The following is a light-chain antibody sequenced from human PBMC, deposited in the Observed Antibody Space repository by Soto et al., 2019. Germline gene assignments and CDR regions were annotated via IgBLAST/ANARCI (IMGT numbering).Light chain of an antibody. J-gene: IGKJ3*01. CDR3: QQRGT. Sequence: EIVLTQSPATLSLSPGERATLSCRASQSVSSYLAWYQQKPGQAPRLLIYDASNRATGIPARFSGSGSGTGFTLTISSLEPEDFAVYYCQQRGTFGPGTKVDIK. CDR1: QSVSSY. V-gene: IGKV3-11*01. CDR2: DAS.